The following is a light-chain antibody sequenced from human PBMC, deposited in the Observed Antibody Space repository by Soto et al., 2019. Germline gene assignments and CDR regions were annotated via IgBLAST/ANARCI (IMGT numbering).Light chain of an antibody. CDR1: QSVSSY. V-gene: IGKV3-11*01. CDR3: QQRSNWPRT. CDR2: DAY. J-gene: IGKJ1*01. Sequence: EIVLTQSPGTLSLSPGERATLSCRASQSVSSYLAWYQQKPGQAHRLLIYDAYNRATGIQARFSGSGSGTDFTLTIRSLEPEDFAVYYCQQRSNWPRTFGQGTKVDIK.